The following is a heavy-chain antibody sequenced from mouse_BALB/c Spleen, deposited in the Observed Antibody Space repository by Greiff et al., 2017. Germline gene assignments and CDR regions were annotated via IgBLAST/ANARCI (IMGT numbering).Heavy chain of an antibody. D-gene: IGHD1-2*01. J-gene: IGHJ2*01. V-gene: IGHV5-6-5*01. CDR2: ISSGGST. Sequence: EVQLVESGGGLVKPGGSLKLSFAASGFTFSSYAMSWVRQTPEKRLEWVASISSGGSTYYPDSVKGRFTISRDNARNILYLQMSSLRSEDTAMYYCARGGSTATDYWGQGTTLTVSS. CDR3: ARGGSTATDY. CDR1: GFTFSSYA.